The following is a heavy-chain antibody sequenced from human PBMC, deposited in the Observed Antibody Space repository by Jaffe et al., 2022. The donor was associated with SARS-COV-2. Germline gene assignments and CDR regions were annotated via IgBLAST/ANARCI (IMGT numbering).Heavy chain of an antibody. CDR1: GFSLSSGGGG. Sequence: QITLKESGPTLVKPTQTLTLTCTFSGFSLSSGGGGVGWIRQPPGKALEWLTLVYWNDDKRYSPSLKSRLTITKDTSKNQVVLTMTNMDPVDTATYYCAHQMYNNAWYPFAYWGQGALVTVSS. J-gene: IGHJ4*02. CDR2: VYWNDDK. V-gene: IGHV2-5*01. D-gene: IGHD1-20*01. CDR3: AHQMYNNAWYPFAY.